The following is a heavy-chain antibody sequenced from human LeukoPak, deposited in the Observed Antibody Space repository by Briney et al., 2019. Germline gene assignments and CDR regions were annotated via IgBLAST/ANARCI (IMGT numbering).Heavy chain of an antibody. CDR3: ARDRLNPGGACLDY. D-gene: IGHD1-1*01. CDR2: ISAYNGNT. Sequence: GASVKVSCKASGYTFTSYGISWVRQAPGQGLEWMGWISAYNGNTNYAQKVKGRVTMTTDTSTSTAYMELRSLRSGDMAVYYCARDRLNPGGACLDYWGQGTLVTVSS. CDR1: GYTFTSYG. J-gene: IGHJ4*02. V-gene: IGHV1-18*03.